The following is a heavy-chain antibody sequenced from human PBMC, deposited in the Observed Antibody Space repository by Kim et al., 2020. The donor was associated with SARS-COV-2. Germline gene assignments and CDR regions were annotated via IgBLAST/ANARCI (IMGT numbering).Heavy chain of an antibody. Sequence: YQGPSLKSRVSISIDTSKNQFSLKVSSVTATDTAVYYCATPGCLLENYWGQGVLVTVSS. V-gene: IGHV4-39*01. D-gene: IGHD3-3*02. CDR3: ATPGCLLENY. J-gene: IGHJ4*02.